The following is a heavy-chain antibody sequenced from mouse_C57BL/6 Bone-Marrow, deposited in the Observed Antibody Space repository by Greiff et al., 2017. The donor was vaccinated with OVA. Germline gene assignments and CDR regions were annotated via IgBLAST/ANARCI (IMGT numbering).Heavy chain of an antibody. Sequence: EVQLQESGGGLVQPKGSLKLSCAASGFSFNTYAMNWVRQAPGKGLEWVARIRSKSNNYATYYADSVKDRFTISRDDSESMLYLQMNNLKTEDTAMYYCVRPRPYWDPFAYWGQGTLVTVSA. D-gene: IGHD4-1*01. V-gene: IGHV10-1*01. CDR1: GFSFNTYA. CDR2: IRSKSNNYAT. J-gene: IGHJ3*01. CDR3: VRPRPYWDPFAY.